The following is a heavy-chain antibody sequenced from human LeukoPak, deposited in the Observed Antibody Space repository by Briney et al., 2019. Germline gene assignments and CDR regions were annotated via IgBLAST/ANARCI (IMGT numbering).Heavy chain of an antibody. CDR2: MNPNSGNT. CDR1: GYTFTSHD. CDR3: ARKGLLGSGKPWFDP. D-gene: IGHD2-15*01. Sequence: ASVKVSCKASGYTFTSHDINWVRQASGQGLEWMGWMNPNSGNTASAQKFQGRATMTTNTSISTAYMELTGLRSEDTAMYFCARKGLLGSGKPWFDPWGQGTLVTVSS. J-gene: IGHJ5*02. V-gene: IGHV1-8*01.